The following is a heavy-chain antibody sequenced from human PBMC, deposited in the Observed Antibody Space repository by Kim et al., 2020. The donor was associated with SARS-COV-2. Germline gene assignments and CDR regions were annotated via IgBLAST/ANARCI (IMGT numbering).Heavy chain of an antibody. D-gene: IGHD6-19*01. CDR1: GYTFTGYY. J-gene: IGHJ5*02. CDR2: INPNSGGT. CDR3: ARYGTVAGTRNWFDP. V-gene: IGHV1-2*02. Sequence: ASVKVSCKASGYTFTGYYMHWVRQAPGQGLEWMGWINPNSGGTNYAQKFQGRVTMTRDTSISTAYMELSRLRSDDTAVYYCARYGTVAGTRNWFDPWGQGTLVTVSS.